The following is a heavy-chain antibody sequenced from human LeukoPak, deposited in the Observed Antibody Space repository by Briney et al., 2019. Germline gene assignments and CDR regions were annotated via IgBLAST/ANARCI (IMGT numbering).Heavy chain of an antibody. D-gene: IGHD6-19*01. Sequence: PGGSLRLSCRASGFTFTTYSMNWLRQAPGKGLEWVSVIRAEGDPTYYADSVKGRFTISRDNSKNMLYLQMNSLRAEDTAIYYCAKDGRCPDVCTTKIVVAGYVDFWGQGTLVTVSS. CDR1: GFTFTTYS. V-gene: IGHV3-23*01. CDR3: AKDGRCPDVCTTKIVVAGYVDF. CDR2: IRAEGDPT. J-gene: IGHJ4*02.